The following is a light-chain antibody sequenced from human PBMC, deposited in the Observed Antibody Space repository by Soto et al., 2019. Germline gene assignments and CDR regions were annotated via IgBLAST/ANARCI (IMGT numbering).Light chain of an antibody. J-gene: IGKJ1*01. Sequence: DIQMTQSPSTLSASIGDRVTITFRASQNINNWIAWYQQKPGKAPKFLIYDASTLESGVPSRFSGSGFGTDFSLTISSLQPDVCGSYYCQHRRTFAKGSKVDI. CDR2: DAS. CDR1: QNINNW. CDR3: QHRRT. V-gene: IGKV1-5*01.